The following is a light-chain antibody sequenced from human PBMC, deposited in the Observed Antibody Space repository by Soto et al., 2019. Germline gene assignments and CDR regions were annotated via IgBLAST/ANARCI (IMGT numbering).Light chain of an antibody. CDR3: SSYTTSNTRQIV. CDR2: DVS. CDR1: SSDIGAYNY. J-gene: IGLJ1*01. V-gene: IGLV2-14*03. Sequence: QSVLTQPASVSGSPGQSITISCTGTSSDIGAYNYVSWYQQHPGKAPKFMIYDVSNRPSGVSNRFSGSKSGNTASLTLSGLQAEDEADYYCSSYTTSNTRQIVFGTGTKVTVL.